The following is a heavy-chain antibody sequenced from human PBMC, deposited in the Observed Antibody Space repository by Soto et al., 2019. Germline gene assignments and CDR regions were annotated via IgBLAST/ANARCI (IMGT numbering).Heavy chain of an antibody. V-gene: IGHV3-21*06. CDR3: VRESEDLTSNFDY. CDR2: ISRTTNYI. Sequence: EVQLVGSGGGLVKPGGSLRLSCAASGFTFTRYSMNWVRQAPGKGLEWVSSISRTTNYIYYGDSMKGRFTISRDNAKTSLYLEMNSLRAEDTAVYYCVRESEDLTSNFDYWGQGTLVTVSS. CDR1: GFTFTRYS. J-gene: IGHJ4*02.